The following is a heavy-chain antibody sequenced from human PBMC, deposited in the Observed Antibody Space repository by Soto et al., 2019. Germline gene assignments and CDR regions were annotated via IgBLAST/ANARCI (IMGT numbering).Heavy chain of an antibody. J-gene: IGHJ4*02. CDR1: GFTFSSYS. CDR3: SRFRWSSSWHPFDY. D-gene: IGHD6-13*01. CDR2: ISSSSSTI. V-gene: IGHV3-48*02. Sequence: EVQLVESGGGLVQPGGSLRLSCAASGFTFSSYSMNWVRQAPGKGLEWVSYISSSSSTIYYADSVKGRFTISRDNAKNSLYLQMNSLRDEDTAVYYWSRFRWSSSWHPFDYWGQGTLVTVSS.